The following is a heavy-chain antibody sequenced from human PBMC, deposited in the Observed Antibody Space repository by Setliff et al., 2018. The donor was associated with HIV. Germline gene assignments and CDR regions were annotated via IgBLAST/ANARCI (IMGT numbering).Heavy chain of an antibody. V-gene: IGHV4-39*07. CDR3: ARKDHYYDARRGFFNI. D-gene: IGHD3-16*01. Sequence: SETLSLTCTVSGGSISSSSYYWGWIRQPPGKGLEWIGSIYYSGCTYYNPSLKSRVTISVDTSKNQFSLILNSVTAADTAVYYCARKDHYYDARRGFFNIWGQGTMVTVSS. CDR2: IYYSGCT. J-gene: IGHJ3*02. CDR1: GGSISSSSYY.